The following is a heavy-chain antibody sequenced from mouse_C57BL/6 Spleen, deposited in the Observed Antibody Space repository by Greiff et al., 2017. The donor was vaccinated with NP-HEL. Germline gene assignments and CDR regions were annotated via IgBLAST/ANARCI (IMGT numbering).Heavy chain of an antibody. CDR2: IYPGSGST. V-gene: IGHV1-55*01. D-gene: IGHD1-1*01. CDR1: GYTFTSYW. J-gene: IGHJ1*03. CDR3: ARRITTVVLPYWYFDV. Sequence: QVQLQQPGAELVKPGASVKMSCKASGYTFTSYWITWVKQRPGQGLEWIGDIYPGSGSTNYNEKFKSKATLTVDTSSSTAYMQLSSLTSEDSAVYYCARRITTVVLPYWYFDVWGTGTTVTVSS.